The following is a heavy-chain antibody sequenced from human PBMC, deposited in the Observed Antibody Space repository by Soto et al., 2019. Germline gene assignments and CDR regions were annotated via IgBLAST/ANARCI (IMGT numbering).Heavy chain of an antibody. D-gene: IGHD2-8*01. Sequence: ASVKVSCKVSGYTLTELSMHWVRQAPGKGLEWMGGFDPEDGETIYAQKFQGRVTMTEDTSTDTANMELSSLRSEDTALYYCATAPMVYATNPIFDPWGQGTLVTVSS. CDR3: ATAPMVYATNPIFDP. CDR2: FDPEDGET. CDR1: GYTLTELS. V-gene: IGHV1-24*01. J-gene: IGHJ5*02.